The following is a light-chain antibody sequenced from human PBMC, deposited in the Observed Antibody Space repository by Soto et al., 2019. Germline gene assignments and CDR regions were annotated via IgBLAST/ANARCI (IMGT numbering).Light chain of an antibody. CDR1: QSVSSSY. J-gene: IGKJ3*01. CDR2: DAS. V-gene: IGKV3-20*01. Sequence: EIVVTQSPGTLSLSPGERATLSCRASQSVSSSYLAWYQQKPGQAPRLLIYDASSRATGIPDRFSGSGSGTDFTLTITRLEPEDFAVYYCQQYGSSPFTFGPGTKVDIK. CDR3: QQYGSSPFT.